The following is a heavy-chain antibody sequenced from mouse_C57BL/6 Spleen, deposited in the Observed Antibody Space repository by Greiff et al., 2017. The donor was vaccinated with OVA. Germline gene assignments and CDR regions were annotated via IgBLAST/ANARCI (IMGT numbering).Heavy chain of an antibody. Sequence: EVQLQQSGPELVKPGASVKISCKASGYTFTDYYMNWVKQSHGKSLEWIGDINPNNGGTSYNQKFKGKATLTVDKSSSTAYMELRSLTSEDSAVYYCARDDGYSLLDYWGQGTSVTVSS. D-gene: IGHD2-3*01. V-gene: IGHV1-26*01. J-gene: IGHJ4*01. CDR2: INPNNGGT. CDR3: ARDDGYSLLDY. CDR1: GYTFTDYY.